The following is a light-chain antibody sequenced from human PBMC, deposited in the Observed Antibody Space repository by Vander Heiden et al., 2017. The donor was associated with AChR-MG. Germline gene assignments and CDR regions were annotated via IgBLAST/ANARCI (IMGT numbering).Light chain of an antibody. CDR1: QSLLHANGYTY. Sequence: DIAVTQSPLSLPVTPGEPASISCRSSQSLLHANGYTYLDWYLQKPGQSPQLLIYLGSNRASGVPDRISGSGSGTDFTLEISRVQADDVGVYYCMQALQTPITFGQGTRLEIK. V-gene: IGKV2-28*01. CDR3: MQALQTPIT. J-gene: IGKJ5*01. CDR2: LGS.